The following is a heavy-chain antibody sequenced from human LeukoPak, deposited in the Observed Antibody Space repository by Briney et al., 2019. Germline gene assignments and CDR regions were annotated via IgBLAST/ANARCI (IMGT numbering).Heavy chain of an antibody. J-gene: IGHJ3*02. CDR3: ARDPHSSDAFDI. V-gene: IGHV3-48*01. Sequence: GGSLRLSCAASGFTFSSYSMNWVRRAPGKGLEWVSYISSSSSTIYYADSVKGRFTISRDNAKNSLYLQMNSLRAEDTAVYYCARDPHSSDAFDIWGQGTMVTVSS. CDR1: GFTFSSYS. D-gene: IGHD6-13*01. CDR2: ISSSSSTI.